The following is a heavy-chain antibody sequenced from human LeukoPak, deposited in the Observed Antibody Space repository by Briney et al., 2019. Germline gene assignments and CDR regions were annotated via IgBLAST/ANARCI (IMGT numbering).Heavy chain of an antibody. CDR2: ISSSSSYI. CDR1: GFTFSSYS. Sequence: PGGSLRLSCAASGFTFSSYSMNWVRQAPGKGLEWVSSISSSSSYIYYADSVKGRFTISRDNAKNSLYLQMNSLRAEDTAVYYCATETGDGLSYWGQGTLVTVSS. D-gene: IGHD7-27*01. J-gene: IGHJ4*02. V-gene: IGHV3-21*01. CDR3: ATETGDGLSY.